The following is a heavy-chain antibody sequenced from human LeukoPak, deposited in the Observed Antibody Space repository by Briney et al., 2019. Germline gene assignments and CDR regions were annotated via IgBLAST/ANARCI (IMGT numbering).Heavy chain of an antibody. V-gene: IGHV3-66*01. Sequence: GGSLRLSCAASGFSFNGNYMSWVRQAPGKGLEWVSVIYSGGSTYYADSVKGRFTISRDNSKNTLYLHMNSLRAEDTAVYYCARLWYPYYYYGMDVWGQGTTVTVSS. CDR1: GFSFNGNY. J-gene: IGHJ6*02. CDR2: IYSGGST. D-gene: IGHD2-21*01. CDR3: ARLWYPYYYYGMDV.